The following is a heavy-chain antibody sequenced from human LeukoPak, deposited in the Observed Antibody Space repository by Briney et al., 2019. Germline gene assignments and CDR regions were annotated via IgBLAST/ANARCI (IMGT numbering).Heavy chain of an antibody. J-gene: IGHJ5*02. V-gene: IGHV6-1*01. Sequence: SQTLSLTCAISGDSVSSSASWNWIRQSPSRGLEWLGRTYYRSKLSSDYATSVKSRITINADTSKNQFSLQLSSVIPEDTAVYYCARDADSSNEWGPFDPWGQGTLVTVSS. D-gene: IGHD1-1*01. CDR1: GDSVSSSAS. CDR3: ARDADSSNEWGPFDP. CDR2: TYYRSKLSS.